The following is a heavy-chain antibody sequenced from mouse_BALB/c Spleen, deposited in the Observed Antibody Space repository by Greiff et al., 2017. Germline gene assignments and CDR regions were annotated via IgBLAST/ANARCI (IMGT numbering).Heavy chain of an antibody. CDR3: AGRNYYAMDY. Sequence: QVQLKESGPGLVAPSQSLSITCTVSGFSLTSYGVHWVRQPPGKGLEWLGVIWAGGSTNYNSALMSRLSISKDNSKSQVFLKMNSLQTDDTAMYYCAGRNYYAMDYWGQGTSVTVSS. CDR2: IWAGGST. CDR1: GFSLTSYG. J-gene: IGHJ4*01. V-gene: IGHV2-9*02.